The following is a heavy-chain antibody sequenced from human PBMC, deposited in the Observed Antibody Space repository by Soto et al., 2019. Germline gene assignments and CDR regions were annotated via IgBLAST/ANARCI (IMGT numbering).Heavy chain of an antibody. J-gene: IGHJ2*01. Sequence: QVPLVQSGDEVKKPGASVKVSCKASGYTFTNYGISWVRQAPGQGLEWMGWISPYNGNTKYPQKLQGRVTMTTDTSTRTSYMELRSLRSDDTAVYFCARDGDRCTSTRCSPWPDTHFELWGRGTLVTVSS. D-gene: IGHD2-2*01. CDR1: GYTFTNYG. CDR3: ARDGDRCTSTRCSPWPDTHFEL. CDR2: ISPYNGNT. V-gene: IGHV1-18*01.